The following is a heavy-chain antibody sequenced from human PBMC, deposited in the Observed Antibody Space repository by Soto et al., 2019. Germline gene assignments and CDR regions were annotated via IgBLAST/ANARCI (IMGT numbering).Heavy chain of an antibody. CDR2: INHSGST. CDR3: ARGRASSSPFYYFDY. D-gene: IGHD6-6*01. Sequence: SETLSLTCAVYGGSFSGYYWSWIRQPPGKGLEWIGEINHSGSTNYNPSLKSRVTISVDTSKNQFSLKLSSVTAADTAVYYCARGRASSSPFYYFDYWGQGTLVTVSS. V-gene: IGHV4-34*01. J-gene: IGHJ4*02. CDR1: GGSFSGYY.